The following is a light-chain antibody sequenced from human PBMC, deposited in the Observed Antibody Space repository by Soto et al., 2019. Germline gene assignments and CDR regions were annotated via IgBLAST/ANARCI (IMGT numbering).Light chain of an antibody. CDR3: QQYDNWPQT. Sequence: EIVMTQSPATLSVSPGERATLSCRASQSVSSDLAWYQQKSGQAPRLLIYGASTRATGIPARFSGSGSGTEFTLTISSLQSEDFAVYYCQQYDNWPQTLGQGTKV. J-gene: IGKJ1*01. CDR1: QSVSSD. V-gene: IGKV3-15*01. CDR2: GAS.